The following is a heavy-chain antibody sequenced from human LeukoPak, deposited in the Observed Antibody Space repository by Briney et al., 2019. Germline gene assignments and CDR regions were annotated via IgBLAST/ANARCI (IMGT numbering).Heavy chain of an antibody. CDR2: MSYSGSS. CDR1: GGSISSYY. CDR3: ARDGYSDSSGYDYPPSV. V-gene: IGHV4-59*01. D-gene: IGHD3-22*01. Sequence: TSETLSLTYTVSGGSISSYYWSWIRQPPGKGLEWIGYMSYSGSSNYNPSLRSRVTISVDASKKQFSLKLSSVTAADTAVYYCARDGYSDSSGYDYPPSVWGQGTLVTVSS. J-gene: IGHJ4*02.